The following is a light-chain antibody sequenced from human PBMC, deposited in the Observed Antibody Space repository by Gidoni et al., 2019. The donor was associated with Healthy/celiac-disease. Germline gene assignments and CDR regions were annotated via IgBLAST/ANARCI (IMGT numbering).Light chain of an antibody. CDR1: SSYVGGYNY. J-gene: IGLJ2*01. V-gene: IGLV2-11*01. CDR2: DVS. CDR3: CSDAGSYTLV. Sequence: QSALTQPRSVSGSPGQSVPISCTGPSSYVGGYNYVSWYQQHPGKAPKLMIYDVSKRPSGVPDRFSGSKSGNTASLTISGLQAEDEADYYCCSDAGSYTLVFGGGTKLTVL.